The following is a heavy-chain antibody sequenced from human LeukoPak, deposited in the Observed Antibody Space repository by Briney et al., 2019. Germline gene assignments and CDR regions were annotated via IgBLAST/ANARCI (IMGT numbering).Heavy chain of an antibody. CDR2: MNPNSGNT. CDR1: GYTFTSYD. Sequence: ASVTVSCKASGYTFTSYDINWVRQAAGQGLEWMGWMNPNSGNTDYAQTVQGRVTRTRNTSISTAYMELSSLSSEDTAVYYCARGNHYWGQGTLVTVSS. J-gene: IGHJ4*02. V-gene: IGHV1-8*01. CDR3: ARGNHY.